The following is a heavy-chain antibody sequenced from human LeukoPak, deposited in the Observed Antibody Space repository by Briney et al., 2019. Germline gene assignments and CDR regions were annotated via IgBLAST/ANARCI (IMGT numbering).Heavy chain of an antibody. D-gene: IGHD2-2*01. CDR2: FNHSGST. CDR1: GGSFSGYY. V-gene: IGHV4-34*01. CDR3: ARGPRAYCSSTSCYPYYYYYYYMDV. Sequence: NPSETLSLTCAVYGGSFSGYYWSWIRQPPGKGLEWIGEFNHSGSTNYNPSLKSRVTISVDTSKNQFSLKLSSVTAADTAVYYCARGPRAYCSSTSCYPYYYYYYYMDVWGKGTTVTVS. J-gene: IGHJ6*03.